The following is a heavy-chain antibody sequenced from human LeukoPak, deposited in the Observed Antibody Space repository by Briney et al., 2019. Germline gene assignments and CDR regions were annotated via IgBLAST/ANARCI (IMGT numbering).Heavy chain of an antibody. Sequence: GGSLRLSCAASGITFSGYGMHWIRQAPGKGLEWVAFISYDGVNKFYADPVKGRFTISSDSSKNILFLQMNSLRADDTAVYYCARGNYNNDWYYFDYWGQGTLVTVSS. V-gene: IGHV3-33*01. D-gene: IGHD3-9*01. CDR2: ISYDGVNK. CDR1: GITFSGYG. CDR3: ARGNYNNDWYYFDY. J-gene: IGHJ4*02.